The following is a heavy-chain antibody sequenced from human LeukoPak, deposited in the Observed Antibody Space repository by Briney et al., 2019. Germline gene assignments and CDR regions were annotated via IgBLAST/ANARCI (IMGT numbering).Heavy chain of an antibody. J-gene: IGHJ4*02. Sequence: SETLSLTCAVYGGSFSGYYWSWIRQPPGKGLEWIGEINHSGSTNYNPSLKSRVTISVDTSKNQFSLKLSSVTAADTAVYYCARGRRYDFLSGSYYFDYWGQGTLVTVSS. D-gene: IGHD3-3*01. CDR1: GGSFSGYY. CDR2: INHSGST. V-gene: IGHV4-34*01. CDR3: ARGRRYDFLSGSYYFDY.